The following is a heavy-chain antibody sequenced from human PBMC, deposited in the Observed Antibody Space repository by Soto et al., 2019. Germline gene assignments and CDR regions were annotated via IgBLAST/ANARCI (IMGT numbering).Heavy chain of an antibody. CDR3: ARGHYGMDV. CDR1: GFAFNYHW. V-gene: IGHV3-7*03. CDR2: IKPDGSDE. J-gene: IGHJ6*02. Sequence: PGGSLRLSCAASGFAFNYHWMTWVRQAPGTGLEWLAHIKPDGSDEYYVDSMKGRLIISRDNVKSSVYLQMNSLRAEDTAVYYCARGHYGMDVWGQGTTVTVS.